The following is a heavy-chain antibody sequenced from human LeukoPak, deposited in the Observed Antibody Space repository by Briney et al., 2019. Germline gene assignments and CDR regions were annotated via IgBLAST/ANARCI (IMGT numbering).Heavy chain of an antibody. CDR2: IYTSGST. D-gene: IGHD1-26*01. J-gene: IGHJ4*02. V-gene: IGHV4-4*07. CDR3: ARGTGAWEVYYFDY. CDR1: GGSISSYY. Sequence: SSETLSLTCTVSGGSISSYYWSWIRQPAGKELEWIGRIYTSGSTNYNPSLKSRVTMSVDTSNNQFSLKLSSVTAADTAVYYCARGTGAWEVYYFDYWGQGTLVTVSS.